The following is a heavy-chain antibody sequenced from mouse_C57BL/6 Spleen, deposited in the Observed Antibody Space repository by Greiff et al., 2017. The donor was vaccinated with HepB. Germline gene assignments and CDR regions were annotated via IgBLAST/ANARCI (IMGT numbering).Heavy chain of an antibody. Sequence: VQLQQSVAELVRPGASVKLSCTASGFNIKNTYMHWVKQRPEQGLEWIGRIDPANGNPKYAPKFQGKATIPADTSSNTAYLQLSSLTSEDTAISYCARGPITTVVPFYWGQGTTLTVSS. V-gene: IGHV14-3*01. J-gene: IGHJ2*01. D-gene: IGHD1-1*01. CDR2: IDPANGNP. CDR3: ARGPITTVVPFY. CDR1: GFNIKNTY.